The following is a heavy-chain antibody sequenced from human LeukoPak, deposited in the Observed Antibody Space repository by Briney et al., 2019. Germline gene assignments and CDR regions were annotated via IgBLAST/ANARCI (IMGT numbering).Heavy chain of an antibody. CDR3: ARKLVWSNWFDP. V-gene: IGHV1-8*02. CDR2: MNPNSGNT. D-gene: IGHD6-13*01. CDR1: GGTFSSYA. Sequence: ASVKVSCKASGGTFSSYAISWVRQAPGQGLEWMGWMNPNSGNTGYAQKFQSRVTMTRNTSISTAYMELSSLRSEDTAVYYCARKLVWSNWFDPWGQGTLVTVSS. J-gene: IGHJ5*02.